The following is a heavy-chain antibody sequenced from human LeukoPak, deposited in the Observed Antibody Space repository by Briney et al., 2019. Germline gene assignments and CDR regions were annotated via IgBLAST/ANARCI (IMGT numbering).Heavy chain of an antibody. CDR1: GGSFSNYY. V-gene: IGHV4-34*01. J-gene: IGHJ6*03. D-gene: IGHD1-7*01. Sequence: SETLSLTCAVYGGSFSNYYWSWIRQPPGKGLEWIGEINDSGRTNYNPSLMSRVTVSVDTSKNQFSLRLTSVTATDTAVYYCAGRWNYGRNYYIDVWGNGATVSVSS. CDR2: INDSGRT. CDR3: AGRWNYGRNYYIDV.